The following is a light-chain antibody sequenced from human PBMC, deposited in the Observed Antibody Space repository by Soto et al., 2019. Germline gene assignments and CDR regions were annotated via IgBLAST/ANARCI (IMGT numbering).Light chain of an antibody. J-gene: IGLJ1*01. CDR3: ISYASINTDV. CDR1: SSDVGGYDY. CDR2: DVT. V-gene: IGLV2-14*01. Sequence: QSALTQPASVSGSPGQSITISCTGTSSDVGGYDYVSWYQQHPGKAPKLMIYDVTNRPSGVSNRFSGSKSGNTASLPISGLQAEDEADYYCISYASINTDVFGTGTKLTVL.